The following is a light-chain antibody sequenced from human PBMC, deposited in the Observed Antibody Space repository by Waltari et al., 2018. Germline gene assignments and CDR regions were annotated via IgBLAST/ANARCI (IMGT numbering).Light chain of an antibody. J-gene: IGKJ1*01. Sequence: DIQLTQSPSFLSASVGDRVTITCRASQGISSYLAWYQQKPGKAPKVLIYAASTLQSGVPSRFSGSGSGTEFTLTISSLQSEDFATYYCQQLNSWTFGQGTKVEIK. CDR3: QQLNSWT. CDR1: QGISSY. V-gene: IGKV1-9*01. CDR2: AAS.